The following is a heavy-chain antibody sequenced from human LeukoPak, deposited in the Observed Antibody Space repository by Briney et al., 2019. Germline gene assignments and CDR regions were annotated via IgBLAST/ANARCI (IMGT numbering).Heavy chain of an antibody. CDR2: ISSSGSTI. CDR3: AELGITMIGGV. CDR1: GFIFSSYS. D-gene: IGHD3-10*02. J-gene: IGHJ6*04. V-gene: IGHV3-48*04. Sequence: GGSLRLSCAASGFIFSSYSMSWVRQAPGKGLEWVSYISSSGSTIYYADSVKGRFTISRDNAKNSLYLQMNSLRAEDTAVYYCAELGITMIGGVWGKGTTVTISS.